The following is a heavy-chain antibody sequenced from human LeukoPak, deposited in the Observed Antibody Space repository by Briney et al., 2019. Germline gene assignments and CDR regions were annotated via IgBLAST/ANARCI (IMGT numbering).Heavy chain of an antibody. CDR2: ISSSSSYI. D-gene: IGHD3-22*01. CDR1: GFTFSSYS. V-gene: IGHV3-21*01. J-gene: IGHJ4*02. CDR3: AREGTTVTTRGYYDSSGYLVY. Sequence: GGSLRLSCAASGFTFSSYSMNWVRQAPGKELEWVSSISSSSSYIYYADSVKGRFTISRDNAKNSLYLQMNSLRAEDTAVYYCAREGTTVTTRGYYDSSGYLVYWGQGTLVTVSS.